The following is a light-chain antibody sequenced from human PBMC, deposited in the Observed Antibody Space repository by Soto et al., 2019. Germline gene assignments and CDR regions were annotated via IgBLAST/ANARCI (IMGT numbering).Light chain of an antibody. CDR3: QHRAT. CDR1: QSISSW. J-gene: IGKJ5*01. CDR2: KAS. Sequence: DIQMTQSPSTLSSSVGDRVTITCRASQSISSWLAWYQQKPGKAPKLLIYKASSLDSGGPSRFSGSGAGTEFTLTISSLQPDDFATYYCQHRATFGQGTRLEIK. V-gene: IGKV1-5*03.